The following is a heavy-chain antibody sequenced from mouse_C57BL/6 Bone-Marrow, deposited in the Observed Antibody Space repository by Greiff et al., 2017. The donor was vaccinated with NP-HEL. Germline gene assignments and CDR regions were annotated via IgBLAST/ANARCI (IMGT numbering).Heavy chain of an antibody. J-gene: IGHJ4*01. CDR1: GYTFTSYG. V-gene: IGHV1-81*01. CDR3: ARYGFPHYYAMDY. D-gene: IGHD2-2*01. CDR2: IYPRSGTT. Sequence: VQLQQSGAELARPGASVKLSCKASGYTFTSYGISWVKQRTGQGLEWIGEIYPRSGTTYYNEKFKGKATLTADKSSSTAYMELRSLTSEDSAVYFCARYGFPHYYAMDYWGQGTSVTVSS.